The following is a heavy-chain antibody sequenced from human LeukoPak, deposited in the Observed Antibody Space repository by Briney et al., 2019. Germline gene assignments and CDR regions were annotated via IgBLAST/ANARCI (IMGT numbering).Heavy chain of an antibody. V-gene: IGHV3-7*01. CDR2: IKPDGSEK. CDR3: VRALGSSTADF. D-gene: IGHD6-6*01. J-gene: IGHJ4*02. CDR1: GFTFPNSW. Sequence: GGSLRLSCAASGFTFPNSWMSWVRQAPGKGLEWVANIKPDGSEKYYVGSVEGRFTISRGNAKNSLSLQMDSLRGEDTAVYYCVRALGSSTADFWGQGTLVTVSS.